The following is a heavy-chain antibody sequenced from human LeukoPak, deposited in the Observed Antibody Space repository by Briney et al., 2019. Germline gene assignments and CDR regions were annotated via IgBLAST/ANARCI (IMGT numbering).Heavy chain of an antibody. Sequence: PGGSLRLCCAASGFTFSYYGMNWVRQAPGKGLEWVSGVTGSGTSTYYADSVRGRFTISRDNAKNSLYLQMNSLRAEDTAVYYCARDTMPPVLAFDIRGQGTMVTVSS. CDR1: GFTFSYYG. J-gene: IGHJ3*02. CDR3: ARDTMPPVLAFDI. V-gene: IGHV3-23*01. CDR2: VTGSGTST. D-gene: IGHD2-2*01.